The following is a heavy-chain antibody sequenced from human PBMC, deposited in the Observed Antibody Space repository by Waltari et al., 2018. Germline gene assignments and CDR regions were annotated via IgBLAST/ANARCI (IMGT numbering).Heavy chain of an antibody. V-gene: IGHV3-30*02. CDR2: IRYDGSNE. D-gene: IGHD6-19*01. CDR3: AKESGGGSGWHIDY. Sequence: QVQLVESWGGVVQPGGSLRLSCAASGFTFSSFGMPWVRQAPGKGLEWVAFIRYDGSNEYYADSVKGRFTISRDNSKNTLYLQMNSLRPEDTAVYYCAKESGGGSGWHIDYWGQGTLVTVSS. CDR1: GFTFSSFG. J-gene: IGHJ4*02.